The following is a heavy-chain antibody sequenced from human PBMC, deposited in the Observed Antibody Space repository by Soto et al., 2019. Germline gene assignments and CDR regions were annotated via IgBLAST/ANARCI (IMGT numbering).Heavy chain of an antibody. CDR3: SRHRFLSSGWRGDFDY. Sequence: EVQLVQSGAEVKKPGESLRISCKGSGYSFTSYWISWVRQMPGKGLEWMGRIDPSDSYTNYSPSFQGHVTISADKSISTAYLQWSSLKASDTAMYYCSRHRFLSSGWRGDFDYWGQGTLVTVSS. J-gene: IGHJ4*02. CDR1: GYSFTSYW. D-gene: IGHD6-19*01. V-gene: IGHV5-10-1*01. CDR2: IDPSDSYT.